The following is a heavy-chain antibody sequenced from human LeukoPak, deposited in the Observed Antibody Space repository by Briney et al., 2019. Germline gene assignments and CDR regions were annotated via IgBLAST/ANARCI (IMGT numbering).Heavy chain of an antibody. CDR2: INHSGST. V-gene: IGHV4-34*01. Sequence: SETLSLTCAVYGGSFSGYYWSWIRQPPGKGLEWIGEINHSGSTNYNPSLKSRVTISVDTSKNQFSLKLSSGTAADTAVYYCARVLLGYCSSTSCPARYFDYWGQGTLVTVSS. D-gene: IGHD2-2*01. J-gene: IGHJ4*02. CDR3: ARVLLGYCSSTSCPARYFDY. CDR1: GGSFSGYY.